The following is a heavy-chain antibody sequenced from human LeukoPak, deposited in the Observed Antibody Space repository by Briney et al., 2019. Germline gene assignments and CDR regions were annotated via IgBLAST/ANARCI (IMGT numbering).Heavy chain of an antibody. D-gene: IGHD3-10*01. J-gene: IGHJ6*04. Sequence: GRSLRLSCAASGFTFSDYYMSWVRQAPGKGLGWVGFIRSKTYGETTEYAASVKGRFTISRDDSKSIAYLQMNSLKTEDTAVYYCSRADYYGSGSPISLDVWGNGTTVTVSS. CDR1: GFTFSDYY. V-gene: IGHV3-49*04. CDR3: SRADYYGSGSPISLDV. CDR2: IRSKTYGETT.